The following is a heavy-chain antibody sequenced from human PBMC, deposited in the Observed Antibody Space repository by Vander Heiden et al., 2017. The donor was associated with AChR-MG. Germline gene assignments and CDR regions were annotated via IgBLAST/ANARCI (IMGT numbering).Heavy chain of an antibody. J-gene: IGHJ4*02. CDR1: GGTFSSYA. Sequence: QVQLVQSGAEVKKPGSSVKVSCKASGGTFSSYAISWVRQAPGQGLEWMGGIIPIFGTANYAQKFQGRVTITADKSTSTAYMELSSLRSEDTAVYYCARGLGYCTGGVCYTSSFDYWGQGTLVTVSS. CDR3: ARGLGYCTGGVCYTSSFDY. CDR2: IIPIFGTA. V-gene: IGHV1-69*06. D-gene: IGHD2-8*02.